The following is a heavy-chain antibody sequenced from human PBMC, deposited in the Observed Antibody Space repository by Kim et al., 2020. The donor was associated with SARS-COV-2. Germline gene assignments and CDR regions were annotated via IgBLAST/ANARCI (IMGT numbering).Heavy chain of an antibody. CDR3: ARNPAKTGWFDP. CDR2: T. V-gene: IGHV1-8*01. Sequence: TGYAQKFQGRVSMTRDTSMNTAYMELSSLNSDDTAVYYCARNPAKTGWFDPWGQGTLVTVSS. J-gene: IGHJ5*02. D-gene: IGHD2-2*01.